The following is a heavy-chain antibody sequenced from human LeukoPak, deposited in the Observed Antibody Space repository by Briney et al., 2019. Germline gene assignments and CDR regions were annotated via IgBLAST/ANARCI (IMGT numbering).Heavy chain of an antibody. CDR3: AKVVQWLDPDFDY. D-gene: IGHD6-19*01. CDR2: ISYDGSNK. CDR1: RFTLSSYG. V-gene: IGHV3-30*18. J-gene: IGHJ4*02. Sequence: GRSLRLSCAASRFTLSSYGMHWVRQAPGKGLEWVSVISYDGSNKYYADSLKGRFTISRDNSKNTLYLQMNSLSTEDTAVYYCAKVVQWLDPDFDYWGQGTLVTVSS.